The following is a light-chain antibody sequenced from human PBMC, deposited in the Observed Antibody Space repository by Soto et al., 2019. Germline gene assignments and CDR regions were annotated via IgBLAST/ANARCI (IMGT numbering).Light chain of an antibody. CDR2: GPS. Sequence: EIVLTQSPGTLSLSPGERATLSCRASESVGSNYLAWYQQKPGLAPRLLVYGPSTRATGIPDRFGGSGSGTEFTLTNTRLDPEDFAVYFCQQYGPSPSFGHGTKVDI. V-gene: IGKV3-20*01. CDR3: QQYGPSPS. J-gene: IGKJ1*01. CDR1: ESVGSNY.